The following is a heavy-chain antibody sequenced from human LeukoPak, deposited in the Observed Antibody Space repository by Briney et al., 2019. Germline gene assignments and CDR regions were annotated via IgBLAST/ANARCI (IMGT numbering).Heavy chain of an antibody. D-gene: IGHD3-3*01. CDR3: ARSARLMKGVVEVTALDD. CDR2: LSSSGSAF. Sequence: PGGSLRLSCAASGFTFSSYRMNWVRQAPGKGLEWIAFLSSSGSAFSYADSVKGRFTIARDNAKNSVYLEMNSLRADDTAVYYCARSARLMKGVVEVTALDDWGQGTLVTVSS. V-gene: IGHV3-48*04. CDR1: GFTFSSYR. J-gene: IGHJ4*02.